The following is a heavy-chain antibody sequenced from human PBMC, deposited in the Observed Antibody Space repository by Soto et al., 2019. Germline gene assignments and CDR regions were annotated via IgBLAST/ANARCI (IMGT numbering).Heavy chain of an antibody. CDR1: GYTFTSYG. J-gene: IGHJ5*02. Sequence: QVQLVQSGAEVKKPGASVKVSCKASGYTFTSYGISWVRQAPGQGLEWMGWINAYNGNTNYAQKLPGRDTMTTDTVTSTGYMELGGLESDDTAVYFCAGVLPPFDPWGQGTLVTVSS. V-gene: IGHV1-18*01. CDR3: AGVLPPFDP. CDR2: INAYNGNT.